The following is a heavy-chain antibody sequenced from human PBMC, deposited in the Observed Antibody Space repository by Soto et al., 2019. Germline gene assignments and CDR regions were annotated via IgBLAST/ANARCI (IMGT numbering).Heavy chain of an antibody. J-gene: IGHJ6*03. CDR3: ARVSNDIVVVPAATYYMDV. Sequence: QVQLQQWGAGLLKPSETLSLTCAVYGGSFSGYYWSWIRQPPGKGLEWIGEINHSGSTNYNPSLKSRVTITVHTSKNLFSLKLSSVTAADTAVYYCARVSNDIVVVPAATYYMDVWGKGTTVTVSS. D-gene: IGHD2-2*01. CDR2: INHSGST. V-gene: IGHV4-34*01. CDR1: GGSFSGYY.